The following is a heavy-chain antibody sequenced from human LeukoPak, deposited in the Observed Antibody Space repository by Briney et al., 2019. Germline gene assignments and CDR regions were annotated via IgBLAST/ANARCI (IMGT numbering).Heavy chain of an antibody. Sequence: SETLSLTCSVSGGSITHYYWSWIRQPPGKGLEWLGYIYYSGSTNYNPSLKSRVTISVDTSKIRFSLKLSSVTAADTAVYYCARTQRGYNYGYQYYYYGLDVWGQGTTVTVSS. V-gene: IGHV4-59*01. D-gene: IGHD5-18*01. J-gene: IGHJ6*02. CDR1: GGSITHYY. CDR2: IYYSGST. CDR3: ARTQRGYNYGYQYYYYGLDV.